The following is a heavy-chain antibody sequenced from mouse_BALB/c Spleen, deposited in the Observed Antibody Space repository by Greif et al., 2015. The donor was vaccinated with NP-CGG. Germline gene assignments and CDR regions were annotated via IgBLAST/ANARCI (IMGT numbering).Heavy chain of an antibody. V-gene: IGHV3-2*02. Sequence: EVKLMESGPGLVKPSQSLSLTCTVTGYSITSDYAWNWIRQFPGNKLEWMGYISYSGSTSYNPSLKSRISITRDTSKNQFFLQLNSVTTEDTATYYCASSDSSGYVRAYWGQGTLVTVSA. CDR1: GYSITSDYA. CDR3: ASSDSSGYVRAY. CDR2: ISYSGST. J-gene: IGHJ3*01. D-gene: IGHD3-2*01.